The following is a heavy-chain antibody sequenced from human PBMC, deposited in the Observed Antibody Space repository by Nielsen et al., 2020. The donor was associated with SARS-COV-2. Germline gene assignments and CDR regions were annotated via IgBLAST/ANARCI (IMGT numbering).Heavy chain of an antibody. CDR3: ARIAGYCHGGRCYPPWEFDY. CDR1: GYSYTSYG. Sequence: GESLKISCKGSGYSYTSYGMNWVRQSPGKGLEWIAIIHPGESETRYSPSFQGQVTISADKANTTAYMELSSLRASDTAMYYCARIAGYCHGGRCYPPWEFDYWGQGTLVTVSS. D-gene: IGHD2-15*01. V-gene: IGHV5-51*01. J-gene: IGHJ4*02. CDR2: IHPGESET.